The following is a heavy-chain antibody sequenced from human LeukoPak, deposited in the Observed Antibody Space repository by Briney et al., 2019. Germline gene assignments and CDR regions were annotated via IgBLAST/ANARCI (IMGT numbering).Heavy chain of an antibody. Sequence: GASAKVSCKASGYTFTGYYMHWVRQAPGQGLEWMERINPNSGGTNYAQKFQGRVTMTRDTSISTAYMELSRLRSDDTAVYYCAREVDDYGDFKRGFDYWGQGTLVTVSS. CDR2: INPNSGGT. CDR1: GYTFTGYY. CDR3: AREVDDYGDFKRGFDY. D-gene: IGHD4-17*01. V-gene: IGHV1-2*06. J-gene: IGHJ4*02.